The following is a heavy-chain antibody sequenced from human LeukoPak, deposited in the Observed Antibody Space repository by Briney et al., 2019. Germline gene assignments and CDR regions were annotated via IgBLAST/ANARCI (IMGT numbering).Heavy chain of an antibody. CDR3: AKLSGGSRDY. CDR2: ISYDGSNK. V-gene: IGHV3-30*18. D-gene: IGHD2-15*01. CDR1: GFTFSSYG. J-gene: IGHJ4*02. Sequence: PGRSLRLSCAASGFTFSSYGMHWVRQAPGKGLEWVAVISYDGSNKYYADPVKGRFTISRDNSKNALYLQMNSLRAEDTAVYYCAKLSGGSRDYWGQGTLVTVSS.